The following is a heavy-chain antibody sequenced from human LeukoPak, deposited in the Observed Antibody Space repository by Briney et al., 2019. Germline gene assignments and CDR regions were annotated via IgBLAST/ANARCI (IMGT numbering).Heavy chain of an antibody. Sequence: GASLRLSCAASGFIFRDYTMNWVRQAPGKGLEWVAYITSSTSYIYCPNSVRGRFSISRDNAKNSLYLPMNSLRAEDTAVYYCAKDSPSRTATTEVPVDYWGQGTLVTVSS. CDR1: GFIFRDYT. CDR3: AKDSPSRTATTEVPVDY. D-gene: IGHD1/OR15-1a*01. V-gene: IGHV3-21*01. J-gene: IGHJ4*02. CDR2: ITSSTSYI.